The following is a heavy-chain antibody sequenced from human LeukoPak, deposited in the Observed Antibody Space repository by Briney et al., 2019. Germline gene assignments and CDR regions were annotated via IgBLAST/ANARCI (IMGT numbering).Heavy chain of an antibody. D-gene: IGHD1-26*01. CDR1: GYTFTGYY. J-gene: IGHJ4*02. CDR3: ARGSIVGATFDYFDY. V-gene: IGHV1-2*02. Sequence: ASVKVSCKASGYTFTGYYIHWVRQAPGQGHEWMGWINPNSGGTNYAQKFQGRVTMTRDTSISTAYMDLSRLRSDDTAVYYCARGSIVGATFDYFDYWGQGTLVTVSS. CDR2: INPNSGGT.